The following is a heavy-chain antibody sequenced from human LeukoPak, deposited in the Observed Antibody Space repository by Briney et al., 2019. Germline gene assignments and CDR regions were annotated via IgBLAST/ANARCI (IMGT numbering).Heavy chain of an antibody. CDR1: GFTFSSYA. CDR2: ISGSGGST. CDR3: AKVNYVETVATLSFDY. V-gene: IGHV3-23*01. Sequence: GGSLRLSCAASGFTFSSYAMSWVRQTPGKGLEWVSGISGSGGSTNYADSVKGRFTISRDNSKNTLYLQMNSLRAEDTAVYYCAKVNYVETVATLSFDYWGQGTLVTVSS. D-gene: IGHD5-12*01. J-gene: IGHJ4*02.